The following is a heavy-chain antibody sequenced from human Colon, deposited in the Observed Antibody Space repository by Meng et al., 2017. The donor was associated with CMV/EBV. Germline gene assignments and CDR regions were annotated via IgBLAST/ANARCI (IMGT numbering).Heavy chain of an antibody. D-gene: IGHD6-19*01. CDR3: ARDPYSSGWYRGSFDF. V-gene: IGHV4-38-2*02. CDR2: FYYRGST. CDR1: GDSISNVYY. J-gene: IGHJ3*01. Sequence: SETLSLTCSVSGDSISNVYYWGWIRQPPGKGLEWIGSFYYRGSTYYNPSLKSRVTISVDTSKNRFSLKLSSMTAADTAVYYCARDPYSSGWYRGSFDFWGQGTKVTVSS.